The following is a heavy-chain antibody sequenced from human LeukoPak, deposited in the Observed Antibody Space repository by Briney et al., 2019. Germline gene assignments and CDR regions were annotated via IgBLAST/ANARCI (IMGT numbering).Heavy chain of an antibody. D-gene: IGHD3-3*01. Sequence: SETLSLTCTVSGGSISSSSYYWGWIRQPPGKGLEWIGSIYYSGSTYYNPSLKSRVTISVDTSKNQFSLKLSSVTAADTAVYYCASSWGSFGEVPLTSRYWGQGTLVTVSS. CDR1: GGSISSSSYY. J-gene: IGHJ4*02. CDR2: IYYSGST. V-gene: IGHV4-39*01. CDR3: ASSWGSFGEVPLTSRY.